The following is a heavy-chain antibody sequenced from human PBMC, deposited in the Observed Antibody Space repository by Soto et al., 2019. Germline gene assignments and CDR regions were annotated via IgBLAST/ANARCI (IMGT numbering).Heavy chain of an antibody. Sequence: QVQLVQSGAEVKKPGSSVKVSCKASGGTFSSYAIGWVRQAPGQGLEWMGGIIPIFGTANYAQKFQGRVTITADESTSTAYMELSSLRSEDTAVYYCARLTLSRGYYYYGMDVWGQGTTVTVSS. CDR1: GGTFSSYA. D-gene: IGHD3-10*01. J-gene: IGHJ6*02. CDR2: IIPIFGTA. V-gene: IGHV1-69*01. CDR3: ARLTLSRGYYYYGMDV.